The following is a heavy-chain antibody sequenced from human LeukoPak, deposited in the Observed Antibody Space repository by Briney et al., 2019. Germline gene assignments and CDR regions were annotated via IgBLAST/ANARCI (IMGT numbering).Heavy chain of an antibody. CDR3: AKGPPRLWLYLVDY. V-gene: IGHV3-23*01. CDR1: GFTFSSYA. D-gene: IGHD5-18*01. J-gene: IGHJ4*02. CDR2: ISGSGGST. Sequence: GVSLRLSCAASGFTFSSYAMSWVRQAPGKGLEWVSAISGSGGSTYYADSVKGRFTISRDNSKNTLYLQMNCLRAEDTAVYYCAKGPPRLWLYLVDYWGQGTLVTVSS.